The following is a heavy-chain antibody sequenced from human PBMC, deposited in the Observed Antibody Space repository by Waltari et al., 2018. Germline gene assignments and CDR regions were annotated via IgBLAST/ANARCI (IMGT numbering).Heavy chain of an antibody. CDR3: ARGLGYCSGGSCYSVGYFDY. D-gene: IGHD2-15*01. CDR2: IKHSGNT. V-gene: IGHV4-34*01. CDR1: GGSFRVYY. J-gene: IGHJ4*02. Sequence: VQLQQWGAGLLKPSDTLSLPCAVYGGSFRVYYCSWIRQPPGRGREWSGEIKHSGNTNYNQYHKSRITRAVETAKNQYSLKRSAVTAADTAVYYGARGLGYCSGGSCYSVGYFDYWGQGTLVTVSS.